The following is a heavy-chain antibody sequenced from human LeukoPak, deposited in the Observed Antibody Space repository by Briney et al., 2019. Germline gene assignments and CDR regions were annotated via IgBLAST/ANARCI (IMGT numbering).Heavy chain of an antibody. Sequence: GGSLRLSCAASGFTFSSYSMNWVRQAPGKGLEWVSSISNSSSYIYYADSVKGRFTISRDNAKNSLYLQMNSLRAEDTAVYYCAKDTRYSSSSSDYWGQGTLVTVSS. CDR3: AKDTRYSSSSSDY. CDR2: ISNSSSYI. J-gene: IGHJ4*02. CDR1: GFTFSSYS. D-gene: IGHD6-6*01. V-gene: IGHV3-21*01.